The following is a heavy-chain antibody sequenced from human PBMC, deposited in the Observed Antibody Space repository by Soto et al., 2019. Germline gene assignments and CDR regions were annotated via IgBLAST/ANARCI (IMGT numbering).Heavy chain of an antibody. CDR2: ISAYNGNI. J-gene: IGHJ4*02. V-gene: IGHV1-18*01. CDR1: GYIFPSCT. D-gene: IGHD4-17*01. CDR3: AIANYGDNDY. Sequence: QVQLVQSGAEVKKPGASVKVSCKAPGYIFPSCTISWVRQAPGLGLEWMGWISAYNGNIKDAQKFQGRFTMTTDTSTSTAYMELRSLTSDDTAMYYCAIANYGDNDYWGQGTLVTVSS.